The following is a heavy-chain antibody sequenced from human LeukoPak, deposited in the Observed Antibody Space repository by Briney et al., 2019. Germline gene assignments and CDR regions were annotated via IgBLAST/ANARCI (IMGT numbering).Heavy chain of an antibody. D-gene: IGHD6-19*01. J-gene: IGHJ4*02. CDR3: ARADPRGWYGGYYFDY. CDR2: ISSSSSYI. CDR1: GFTFSSYS. Sequence: GGSLRLSCAASGFTFSSYSMNWVRQAPGKGLEWVSSISSSSSYIYYADSVKGRFTISRDNAKNSLYLQMNSLRAEDTAVYYCARADPRGWYGGYYFDYWGQGTLVTVSS. V-gene: IGHV3-21*01.